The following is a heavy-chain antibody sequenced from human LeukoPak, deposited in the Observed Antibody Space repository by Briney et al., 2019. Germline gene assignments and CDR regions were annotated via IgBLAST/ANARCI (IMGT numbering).Heavy chain of an antibody. CDR2: IYYSGRT. J-gene: IGHJ4*02. D-gene: IGHD4-23*01. CDR1: GGSISSSSHY. CDR3: ARDGLGNNYFDY. V-gene: IGHV4-39*07. Sequence: SETLSLTCTVSGGSISSSSHYWGWIRQPPGKGLEWIGSIYYSGRTYYNPSLKSRVTISVDTSKNQFSLKLSSVTAADTAVYYCARDGLGNNYFDYWGQGTLVTVSS.